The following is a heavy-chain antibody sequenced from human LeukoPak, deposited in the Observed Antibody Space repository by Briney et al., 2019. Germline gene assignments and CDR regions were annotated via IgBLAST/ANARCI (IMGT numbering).Heavy chain of an antibody. CDR2: MNHNGNVN. D-gene: IGHD3-10*01. Sequence: GGSLRLSCAASGFTFSSYWMNWARQAPGKGLEWVASMNHNGNVNYYVDSVKGRFTISRDNAKNSLYLQMSNLRAEDTAVYFCARGSGLDVWGQGATVTVSS. V-gene: IGHV3-7*03. J-gene: IGHJ6*02. CDR1: GFTFSSYW. CDR3: ARGSGLDV.